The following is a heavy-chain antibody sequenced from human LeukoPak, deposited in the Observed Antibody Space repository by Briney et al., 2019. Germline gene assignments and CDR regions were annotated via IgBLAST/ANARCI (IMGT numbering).Heavy chain of an antibody. J-gene: IGHJ4*02. V-gene: IGHV3-21*01. CDR2: ISRSSSYI. CDR3: ASPRNYYDSSGYIFY. D-gene: IGHD3-22*01. Sequence: GGSLRLSCAASGFTFSSYSMNWVRQAPGKGLEWVSSISRSSSYIYYADSVKGRFTISRGNAKNSLYLQMNSLRAEDTAVYYCASPRNYYDSSGYIFYWGQGTLVTVSS. CDR1: GFTFSSYS.